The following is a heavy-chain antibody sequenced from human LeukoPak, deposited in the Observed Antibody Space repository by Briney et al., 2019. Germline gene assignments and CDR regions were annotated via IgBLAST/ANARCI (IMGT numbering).Heavy chain of an antibody. CDR3: ARATGTWGHDGFDI. J-gene: IGHJ3*02. V-gene: IGHV1-18*01. CDR2: ISGSSSNT. D-gene: IGHD3-16*01. Sequence: GASVKVSCKAYGYTFMSHGISWVRRAAGQGLEWMGWISGSSSNTNYAQRLQGRVTMTTDTSTTTAYMELRSLRSDDTAVYYCARATGTWGHDGFDIWGQGTMVTVSS. CDR1: GYTFMSHG.